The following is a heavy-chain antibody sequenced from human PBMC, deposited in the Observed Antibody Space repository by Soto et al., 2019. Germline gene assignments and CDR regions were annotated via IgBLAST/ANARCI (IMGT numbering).Heavy chain of an antibody. D-gene: IGHD5-12*01. Sequence: EVQLVESGGGLIQPGGSLRLSCAASGFIVSSHHMSWVRQAPGEGLEWVSVFYTTGDTYHADSVKGRFTISRDDSKNTLFLQMNSLRVEDTAVYYCARDAAPYGGSLGYWGQGTLVTVSS. V-gene: IGHV3-53*01. J-gene: IGHJ4*02. CDR3: ARDAAPYGGSLGY. CDR1: GFIVSSHH. CDR2: FYTTGDT.